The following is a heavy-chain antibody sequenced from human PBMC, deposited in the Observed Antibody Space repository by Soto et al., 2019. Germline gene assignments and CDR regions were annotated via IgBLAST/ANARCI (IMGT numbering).Heavy chain of an antibody. CDR2: ISGSSDST. J-gene: IGHJ3*02. CDR1: GFTFRNYA. Sequence: EVQLLESGGDLVQPGGSLRLSCGASGFTFRNYAVTWVRQAPGKGLEWVSTISGSSDSTYYAASVKGRFTISRDNSKNTLYLRMNSLRAEDTAVYYCAKDREQWGAVDILGQGTMVTVSS. V-gene: IGHV3-23*01. CDR3: AKDREQWGAVDI. D-gene: IGHD2-8*01.